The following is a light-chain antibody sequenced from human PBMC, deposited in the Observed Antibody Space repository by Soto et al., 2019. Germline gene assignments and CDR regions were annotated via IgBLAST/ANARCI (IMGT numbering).Light chain of an antibody. Sequence: QSVLNQPPPVSGAPGQRVTLSWPGSRSKNRARYDVHWYQQLPGTAPKLLIYGNSNRPSGVPDRFSGSKSGTSASLAITGLQAEDEADYYCQSYDSSLSGSVFGTGTKVTVL. CDR1: RSKNRARYD. J-gene: IGLJ1*01. CDR2: GNS. V-gene: IGLV1-40*01. CDR3: QSYDSSLSGSV.